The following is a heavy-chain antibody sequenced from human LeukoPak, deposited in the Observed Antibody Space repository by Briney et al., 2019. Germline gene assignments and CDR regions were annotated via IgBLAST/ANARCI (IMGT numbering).Heavy chain of an antibody. CDR2: IIPIFGTA. V-gene: IGHV1-69*13. D-gene: IGHD6-19*01. J-gene: IGHJ5*02. CDR3: ARDFAVAGNNWFDP. Sequence: SVKVSCKASGGTFSSYAICWVRQAPGQGLEWMGGIIPIFGTANYAQKFQGRVTITADESTSTAYMELSSLRSEDTAVYYCARDFAVAGNNWFDPWGQGTLVTVSS. CDR1: GGTFSSYA.